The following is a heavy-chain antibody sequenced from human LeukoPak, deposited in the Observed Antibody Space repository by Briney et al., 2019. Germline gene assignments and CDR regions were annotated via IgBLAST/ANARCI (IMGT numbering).Heavy chain of an antibody. Sequence: ASVKVSCKASGGTFSNYAISWVRQAPGQGLEWMGGIIPIFGTANYAQKFQGRVTITADKSTSTAYMELSSLRSEDSAVYYCARVKNYCSGGSCYFDYWGQGTLVTVSS. CDR3: ARVKNYCSGGSCYFDY. V-gene: IGHV1-69*06. CDR1: GGTFSNYA. CDR2: IIPIFGTA. J-gene: IGHJ4*02. D-gene: IGHD2-15*01.